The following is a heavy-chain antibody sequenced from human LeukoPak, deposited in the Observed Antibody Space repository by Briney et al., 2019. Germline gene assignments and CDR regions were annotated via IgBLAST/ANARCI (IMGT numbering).Heavy chain of an antibody. CDR3: ARDCSTSCYTPSGEWYYGMDV. CDR1: GFTFSSYA. J-gene: IGHJ6*02. CDR2: ISGSGGST. D-gene: IGHD2-2*02. Sequence: RSGGSLRLSCAASGFTFSSYAMSWVRQAPGKGLEWVSAISGSGGSTYYADSVKGRFTISRDNSKNTLYLQMNSLRAEDTAVYYCARDCSTSCYTPSGEWYYGMDVWGQGTTVTVSS. V-gene: IGHV3-23*01.